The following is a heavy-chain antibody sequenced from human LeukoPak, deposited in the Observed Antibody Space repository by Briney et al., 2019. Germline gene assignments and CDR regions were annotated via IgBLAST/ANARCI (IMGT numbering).Heavy chain of an antibody. CDR1: GYSISSGYY. D-gene: IGHD3-10*01. CDR2: IYHSGST. Sequence: SETLSLTCTVSGYSISSGYYWGWIRQPPGKGLEWIGSIYHSGSTYYNPSLKSRVTISVDTSKNQFSLKLSSVTAADTAVYYCATIIRILWFGELSQNFDYWGQGALVTVSS. CDR3: ATIIRILWFGELSQNFDY. J-gene: IGHJ4*02. V-gene: IGHV4-38-2*02.